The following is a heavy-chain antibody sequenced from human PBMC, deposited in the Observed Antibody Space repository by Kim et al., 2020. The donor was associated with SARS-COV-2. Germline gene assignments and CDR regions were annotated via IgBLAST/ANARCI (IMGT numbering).Heavy chain of an antibody. CDR2: IYYSGST. D-gene: IGHD2-15*01. CDR3: ARDPTKLLRPFYGMDV. J-gene: IGHJ6*02. V-gene: IGHV4-59*13. CDR1: GGSISSYY. Sequence: SETLSLTCTVSGGSISSYYWSWIRQPPGKGLEWIGYIYYSGSTNYNPSLKSRVTISVDTSKNQFSLKLSSVTAADTAVYYCARDPTKLLRPFYGMDVWG.